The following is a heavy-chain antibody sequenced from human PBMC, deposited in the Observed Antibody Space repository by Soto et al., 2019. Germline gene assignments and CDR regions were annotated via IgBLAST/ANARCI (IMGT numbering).Heavy chain of an antibody. CDR3: ARGPNYGSGSYTWAD. CDR1: GGSFSGYY. D-gene: IGHD3-10*01. CDR2: INHSGST. J-gene: IGHJ4*02. V-gene: IGHV4-34*01. Sequence: SETLSLTCAVYGGSFSGYYWSWIRQPPGKGLEWIGEINHSGSTNYNPSLKSRVTISVDTSKNQFSLKLSSVTAADTAVYYCARGPNYGSGSYTWADWGQGTLVTVSS.